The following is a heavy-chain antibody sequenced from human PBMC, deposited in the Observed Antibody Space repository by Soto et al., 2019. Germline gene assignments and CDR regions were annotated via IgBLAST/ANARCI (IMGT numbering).Heavy chain of an antibody. CDR3: AKDGYSSGWYDY. CDR1: GFTLSSYS. Sequence: PGGAPRLSLGASGFTLSSYSHSLVRPAPGKGLEWVSAISGSGGSTYYADPVKGRFTISRDNSKNTLYLQMNSLRAEDTAVYYCAKDGYSSGWYDYWGQGTLVTVSS. CDR2: ISGSGGST. D-gene: IGHD6-19*01. V-gene: IGHV3-23*01. J-gene: IGHJ4*02.